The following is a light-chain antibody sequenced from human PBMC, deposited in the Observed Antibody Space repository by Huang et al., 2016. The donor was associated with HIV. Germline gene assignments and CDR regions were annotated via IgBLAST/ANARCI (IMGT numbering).Light chain of an antibody. J-gene: IGKJ4*01. V-gene: IGKV4-1*01. Sequence: DIVMTQSPDSLAVSLGERAPVNCKSSQTILYSSKNKNYLAWYQQKSGQPPKLLIYLASTRESGVPDRFSGSGSGTDFTLTISSLQAEDVAVYYCQQYFETPLTFGGGTKVEIK. CDR3: QQYFETPLT. CDR2: LAS. CDR1: QTILYSSKNKNY.